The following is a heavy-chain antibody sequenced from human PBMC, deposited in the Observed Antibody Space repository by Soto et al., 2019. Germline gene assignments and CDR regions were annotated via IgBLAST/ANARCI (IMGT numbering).Heavy chain of an antibody. CDR3: ARERYSYGFDY. J-gene: IGHJ4*02. D-gene: IGHD5-18*01. CDR2: MFTTGTT. V-gene: IGHV3-53*01. Sequence: DVQLVESGGGLIQPGESLRLSCAAFGLTISGKKYVAWVRQAPGKGLEWVSVMFTTGTTYYADSVKGRFTISRDDSKNTLYLQMNSLRAEDTAVYYCARERYSYGFDYWGQGTVVTVSS. CDR1: GLTISGKKY.